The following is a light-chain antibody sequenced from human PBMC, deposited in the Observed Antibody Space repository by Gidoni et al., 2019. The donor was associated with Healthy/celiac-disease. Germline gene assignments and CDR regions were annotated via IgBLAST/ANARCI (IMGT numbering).Light chain of an antibody. CDR2: WAS. J-gene: IGKJ4*01. Sequence: DIVMTQSPDSLAGSLGERATINCKSSQSVLYSSNNKNYLAWYQQKPGQPPKLLIYWASTRESGVPDRFSGSGSGTDFTLTISSLQAEDVAVYYCQQYYSIPLTFGGGTKVEIK. V-gene: IGKV4-1*01. CDR1: QSVLYSSNNKNY. CDR3: QQYYSIPLT.